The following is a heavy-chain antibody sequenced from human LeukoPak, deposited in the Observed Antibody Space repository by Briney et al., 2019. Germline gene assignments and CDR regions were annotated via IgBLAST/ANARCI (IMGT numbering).Heavy chain of an antibody. Sequence: SRGSLRLSPAAPGFSPTGYSTRRVCQAPGKGLWRGSSIISSSSYIYYADSVKGRFTISRDNAKNSLYLQMNSLRAEDTAVYYCARRVGAAAGPTRGDAFDIWGQGTMVTVSS. J-gene: IGHJ3*02. D-gene: IGHD6-13*01. CDR3: ARRVGAAAGPTRGDAFDI. CDR2: IISSSSYI. V-gene: IGHV3-21*01. CDR1: GFSPTGYS.